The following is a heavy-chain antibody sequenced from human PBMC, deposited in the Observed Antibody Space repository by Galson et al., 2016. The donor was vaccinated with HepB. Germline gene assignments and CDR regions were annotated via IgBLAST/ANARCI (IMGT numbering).Heavy chain of an antibody. CDR2: VNPSDGST. CDR1: GYTFSNYY. Sequence: SVKVSCKASGYTFSNYYIHWVRQAPGQALEWMGLVNPSDGSTDTSQRFQGRVTLTGDTSTGTVYMELSSLRSGDTAVYFCARDLLPFSEWATYYYYGMDVWGQGTTVTVS. V-gene: IGHV1-46*03. J-gene: IGHJ6*02. CDR3: ARDLLPFSEWATYYYYGMDV. D-gene: IGHD3-3*01.